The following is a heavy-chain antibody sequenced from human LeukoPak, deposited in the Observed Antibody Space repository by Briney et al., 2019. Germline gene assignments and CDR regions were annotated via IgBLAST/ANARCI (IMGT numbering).Heavy chain of an antibody. CDR2: IYHSGST. Sequence: PSQTLSLTCTVSGGSISSGGYYWSWIRQPPGKGLEWIGYIYHSGSTYYNPSLKSRVTISVDRSKNQFSLKLSSVTAAGTAVYYCARANTAMVENYWGQGTLVTVSS. V-gene: IGHV4-30-2*01. CDR3: ARANTAMVENY. J-gene: IGHJ4*02. D-gene: IGHD5-18*01. CDR1: GGSISSGGYY.